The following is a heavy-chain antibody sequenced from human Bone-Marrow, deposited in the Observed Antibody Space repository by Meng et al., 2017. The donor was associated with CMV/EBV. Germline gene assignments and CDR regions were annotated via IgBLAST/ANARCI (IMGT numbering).Heavy chain of an antibody. J-gene: IGHJ5*02. CDR2: INSDGSST. D-gene: IGHD3-3*01. CDR1: GFTFSTYW. V-gene: IGHV3-74*01. Sequence: GGSLRLSCAASGFTFSTYWMHWVRQAPGKGLVWVSRINSDGSSTSYADSVKGRFTISRDNAKNTLYLQMNSLRAEDTAVYYCARVGRDYDFWSGPLGWFDPWGQGTLVTVSS. CDR3: ARVGRDYDFWSGPLGWFDP.